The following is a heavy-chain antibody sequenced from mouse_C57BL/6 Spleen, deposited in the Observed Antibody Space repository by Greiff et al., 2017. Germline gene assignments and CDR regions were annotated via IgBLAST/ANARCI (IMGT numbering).Heavy chain of an antibody. CDR1: GYAFSSYW. CDR3: AITGTDYFDY. CDR2: LYPGDGDT. D-gene: IGHD4-1*01. J-gene: IGHJ2*01. Sequence: QVQLKESGAELVKPGASVKISCKASGYAFSSYWMNWVKQRPGKGLEWIGQLYPGDGDTNYNGKFKGKATLTADKSSSTAYMQLSSLTSEDSAVYFCAITGTDYFDYWGQGTTLTVSS. V-gene: IGHV1-80*01.